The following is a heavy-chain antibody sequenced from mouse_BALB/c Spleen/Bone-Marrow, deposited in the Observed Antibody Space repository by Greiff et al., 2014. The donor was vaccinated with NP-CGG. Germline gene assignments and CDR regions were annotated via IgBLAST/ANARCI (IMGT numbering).Heavy chain of an antibody. CDR3: SSVRYYGFFAY. V-gene: IGHV4-1*02. CDR2: INPDSSTI. D-gene: IGHD1-2*01. Sequence: EVQLQQSGGGLVQPGGSLKLSCAASGFDFSRYWMSWVRQAPGKGLEWIGEINPDSSTINYTPSLKDKFIISIDNAKNTLTLHMNKVRPKATDLYVCSSVRYYGFFAYWGQGTLVTVSA. CDR1: GFDFSRYW. J-gene: IGHJ3*01.